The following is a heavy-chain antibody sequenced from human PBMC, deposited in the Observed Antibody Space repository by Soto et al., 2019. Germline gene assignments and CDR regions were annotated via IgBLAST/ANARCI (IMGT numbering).Heavy chain of an antibody. J-gene: IGHJ6*02. CDR1: GYNFIVYY. CDR3: ARDFGPIPAASAMYGMDV. V-gene: IGHV1-2*02. D-gene: IGHD3-16*01. Sequence: QAQLVQSGAEVKKPGASVKVSCQASGYNFIVYYVFWVRKAPGQGLEWMGWINPKSGATKYAEKFQGRATMTRDTSISTAYMELSGLRFDDRAVYYCARDFGPIPAASAMYGMDVWGQGTTVSVSS. CDR2: INPKSGAT.